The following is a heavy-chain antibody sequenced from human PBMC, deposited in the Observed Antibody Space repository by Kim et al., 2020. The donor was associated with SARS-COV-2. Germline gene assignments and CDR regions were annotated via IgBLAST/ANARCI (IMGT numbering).Heavy chain of an antibody. J-gene: IGHJ4*02. D-gene: IGHD6-19*01. V-gene: IGHV4-59*02. CDR2: VSYTGST. CDR1: GDSATIYY. CDR3: ARELREAGRSYFDY. Sequence: SETLSLTCTVSGDSATIYYWSWIRQPRGKGLEWIGYVSYTGSTNYNPSLKSRVTISVDTSKSQFSLELSSVTAADAAVYYCARELREAGRSYFDYWGQGTLVTVS.